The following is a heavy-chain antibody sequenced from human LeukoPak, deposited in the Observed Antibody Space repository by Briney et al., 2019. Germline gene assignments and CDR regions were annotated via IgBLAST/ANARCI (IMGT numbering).Heavy chain of an antibody. Sequence: PSETLSLTCTVSGGSISSNNYYWGWIRQPPGKGLEWIGSIYYSGSTYYNPSLKSRVTISVDTSKNQFSLKLSSVTAADTAVYYCARDLGNDYDSSGYSAFDIWGQGTMVTVSS. CDR2: IYYSGST. D-gene: IGHD3-22*01. V-gene: IGHV4-39*07. CDR1: GGSISSNNYY. J-gene: IGHJ3*02. CDR3: ARDLGNDYDSSGYSAFDI.